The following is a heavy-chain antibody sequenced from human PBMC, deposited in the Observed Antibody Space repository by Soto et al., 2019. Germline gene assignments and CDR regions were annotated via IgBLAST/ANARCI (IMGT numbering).Heavy chain of an antibody. J-gene: IGHJ4*02. D-gene: IGHD4-17*01. CDR3: AKSIRTTLSVYDY. CDR2: ISGSGYNT. CDR1: GFTFTSFT. V-gene: IGHV3-23*01. Sequence: EVQLLQSGGALVQPGGSLRLSCAASGFTFTSFTMNWVRQAPGKGLEWVSAISGSGYNTYDAVSVMGRFTISRDNSMNMMYLQMNILRGEETAVYFCAKSIRTTLSVYDYWGQGALVTVSS.